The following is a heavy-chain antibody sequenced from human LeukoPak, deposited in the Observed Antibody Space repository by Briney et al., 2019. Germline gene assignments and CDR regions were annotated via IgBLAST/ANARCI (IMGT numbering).Heavy chain of an antibody. J-gene: IGHJ4*02. Sequence: GGSLRLSCAASGFTFSSYAMHWVRQAPGKGLGWVAVISYDGSNKYYADSVKGRFTISRDNSKNTLYLQKNSLRAEDTAVYYCARDRDCSSTSCYDHLFDYWGQGTLVTVSS. D-gene: IGHD2-2*01. CDR2: ISYDGSNK. V-gene: IGHV3-30*01. CDR3: ARDRDCSSTSCYDHLFDY. CDR1: GFTFSSYA.